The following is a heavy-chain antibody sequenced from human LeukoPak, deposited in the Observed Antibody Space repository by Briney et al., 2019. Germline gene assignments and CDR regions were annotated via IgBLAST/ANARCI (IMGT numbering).Heavy chain of an antibody. J-gene: IGHJ4*02. CDR3: ARDSTIGSYGSFDY. Sequence: PGGSLRLSCAASGFTFSSYAMLWVRQAPGKGLEWVAVISYDGSNKYYADSVKGRFTISRDNSKKTLYLQMNSLRSEDMALFYCARDSTIGSYGSFDYWGQGTLVTVSS. V-gene: IGHV3-30-3*01. D-gene: IGHD1-26*01. CDR1: GFTFSSYA. CDR2: ISYDGSNK.